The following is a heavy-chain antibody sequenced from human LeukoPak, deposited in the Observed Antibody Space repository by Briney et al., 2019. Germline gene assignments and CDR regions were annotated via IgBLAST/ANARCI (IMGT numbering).Heavy chain of an antibody. J-gene: IGHJ2*01. CDR1: GGSISSYY. Sequence: SETLSLTCTVSGGSISSYYWSWIRQPPGKGLEWIGYIYYSGSTNYNPSLKSRVTISVDTSKNQFSLKLSSVTAADTVVYYCARQGGGFWYFDLWGRGTLVTASS. V-gene: IGHV4-59*08. CDR3: ARQGGGFWYFDL. CDR2: IYYSGST. D-gene: IGHD6-25*01.